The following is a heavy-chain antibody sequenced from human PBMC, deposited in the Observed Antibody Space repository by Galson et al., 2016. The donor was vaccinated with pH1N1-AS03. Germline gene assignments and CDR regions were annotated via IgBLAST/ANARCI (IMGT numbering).Heavy chain of an antibody. D-gene: IGHD5/OR15-5a*01. CDR2: VYYSGTT. V-gene: IGHV4-39*01. CDR3: VSQIMSGPRIGVVYYGMDL. Sequence: SETLSLTCSVSGGSMRSSNYYWGWIRQPPGKGLEWIGTVYYSGTTYVNPSLESRVTMSVDTSNNQFSLRMSSVTAADSAVYSCVSQIMSGPRIGVVYYGMDLWGQGTSVTISS. J-gene: IGHJ6*02. CDR1: GGSMRSSNYY.